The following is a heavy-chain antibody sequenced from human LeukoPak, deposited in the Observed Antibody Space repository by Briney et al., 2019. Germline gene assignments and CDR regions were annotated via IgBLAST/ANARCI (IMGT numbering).Heavy chain of an antibody. J-gene: IGHJ5*02. V-gene: IGHV4-59*01. D-gene: IGHD1-14*01. CDR3: AKGGPEASAGLSWFDP. CDR2: IYYSGST. Sequence: PSETLSLTCTVSGGSISSNYWSWIRRPPGKGLEWLGYIYYSGSTNYNPSLKSRVTISVDTSKNQFSLKLNSVTAADTAVYYCAKGGPEASAGLSWFDPWGQGTLATVSS. CDR1: GGSISSNY.